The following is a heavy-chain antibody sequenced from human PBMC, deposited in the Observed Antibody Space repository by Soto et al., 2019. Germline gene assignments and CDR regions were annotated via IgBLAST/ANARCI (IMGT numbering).Heavy chain of an antibody. CDR3: ARKEQLVRGWFDP. CDR2: ISSSGSTI. D-gene: IGHD6-6*01. Sequence: GGSLRLSCAASGFTFSDYYMSWIRQAPGKGLEWVSYISSSGSTIYYADSVKGRFTISRGNAKNSLYLQMNSLRAEDTAVYYCARKEQLVRGWFDPWGQGTLVTVSS. CDR1: GFTFSDYY. V-gene: IGHV3-11*01. J-gene: IGHJ5*02.